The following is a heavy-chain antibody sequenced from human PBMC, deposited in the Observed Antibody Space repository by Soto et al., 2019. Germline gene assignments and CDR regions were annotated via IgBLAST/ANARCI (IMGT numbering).Heavy chain of an antibody. CDR1: GFTLSSYM. Sequence: GGPLRLSCAASGFTLSSYMVNWVRQAPGQGLEWISYISNSGSSIDYPGSVKGRFTISRENAKNSLYLQMNSLRAGDTAVYYCARDKGRSSSWYGPYYYYGMDVWGQGTTVTVSS. CDR2: ISNSGSSI. J-gene: IGHJ6*02. CDR3: ARDKGRSSSWYGPYYYYGMDV. V-gene: IGHV3-48*01. D-gene: IGHD6-13*01.